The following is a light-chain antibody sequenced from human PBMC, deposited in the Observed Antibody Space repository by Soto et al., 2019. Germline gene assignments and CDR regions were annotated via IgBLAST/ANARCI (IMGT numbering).Light chain of an antibody. V-gene: IGKV1-5*01. Sequence: DTQMTQSPSSLSASVGDRVAITCRASQHLGSWLTWYQQKPGSAPKLLIFNASSLQSGVPSRFSGSGFGTEFTLTISSLQPDDSATYFCQQYRTYTFGQGTRLEIK. J-gene: IGKJ5*01. CDR1: QHLGSW. CDR2: NAS. CDR3: QQYRTYT.